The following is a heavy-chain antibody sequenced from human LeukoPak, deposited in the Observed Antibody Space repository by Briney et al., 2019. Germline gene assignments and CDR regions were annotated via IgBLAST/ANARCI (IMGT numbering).Heavy chain of an antibody. CDR3: ARGDITMVRGALIKFDP. Sequence: GGSLRLSCAASGFTFSSYEMNWVRQAPGKGLEWVSYISSSGSTIYYADSVKGRFTISRDNAKNSLYLQMNSLRAEDTAVYYCARGDITMVRGALIKFDPWGQGTLVTVSS. J-gene: IGHJ5*02. CDR1: GFTFSSYE. CDR2: ISSSGSTI. D-gene: IGHD3-10*01. V-gene: IGHV3-48*03.